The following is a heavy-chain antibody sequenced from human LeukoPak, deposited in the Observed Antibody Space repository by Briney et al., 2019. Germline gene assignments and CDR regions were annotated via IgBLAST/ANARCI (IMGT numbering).Heavy chain of an antibody. J-gene: IGHJ4*02. D-gene: IGHD6-13*01. V-gene: IGHV3-7*01. Sequence: GSLTLSCAASGFTFSSHWMTWVRQAPGKGLECVANIKQDGSEIYYEDSVKGRFTISRDNAKNSVSLQMNYLRAEDTGLYYCARAWEEYSSSWRGSPSFDYWGQGTLVTVSS. CDR3: ARAWEEYSSSWRGSPSFDY. CDR2: IKQDGSEI. CDR1: GFTFSSHW.